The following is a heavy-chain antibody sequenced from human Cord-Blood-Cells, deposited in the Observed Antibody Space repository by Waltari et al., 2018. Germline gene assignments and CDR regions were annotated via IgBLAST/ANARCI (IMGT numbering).Heavy chain of an antibody. CDR1: GGSFSGYY. D-gene: IGHD3-16*01. V-gene: IGHV4-34*01. Sequence: QVQLQQWGAGLLKPSESLSLTCAVYGGSFSGYYWSWLRQPPGKGLEWIGEINHSERTTFNPSLKSRVTISVDTSKNQFSLKLGSVTAADTAVYYCARGQRLGMGEVYWGQGTLVTVSS. CDR2: INHSERT. J-gene: IGHJ4*02. CDR3: ARGQRLGMGEVY.